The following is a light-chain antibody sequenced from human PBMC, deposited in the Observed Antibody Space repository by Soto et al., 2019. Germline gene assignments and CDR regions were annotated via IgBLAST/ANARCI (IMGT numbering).Light chain of an antibody. V-gene: IGKV1-39*01. CDR1: QNINTC. CDR2: AAF. Sequence: DIQMTQSPSSLSVSVGDRVTITCRASQNINTCVNWYQQKLGKAPKLLIYAAFTWQSGIPSRFSGSGSGTDLTLTISSVQPEDFETYYRQQRYSIPRTFGQETKLQIK. CDR3: QQRYSIPRT. J-gene: IGKJ2*01.